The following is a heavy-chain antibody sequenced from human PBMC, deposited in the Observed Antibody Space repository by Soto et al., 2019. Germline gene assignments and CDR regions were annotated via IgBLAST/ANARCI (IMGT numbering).Heavy chain of an antibody. J-gene: IGHJ5*02. D-gene: IGHD2-2*01. CDR3: GAYPSRSYCYDWTHP. V-gene: IGHV4-39*01. CDR2: LYHTGTT. Sequence: SENLALSCSVSGGSIGSSSYYFGRIRQPPGKGLEWIGSLYHTGTTYYNSSRKSRVTLNSGKSRNRFSLRLSAVPASDTAVYYCGAYPSRSYCYDWTHPRGPATFVTGSS. CDR1: GGSIGSSSYY.